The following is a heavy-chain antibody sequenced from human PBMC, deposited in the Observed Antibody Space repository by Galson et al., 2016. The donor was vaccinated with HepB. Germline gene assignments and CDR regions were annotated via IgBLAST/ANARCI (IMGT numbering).Heavy chain of an antibody. J-gene: IGHJ4*02. V-gene: IGHV4-39*01. D-gene: IGHD5-12*01. CDR1: GASISSDDYY. CDR3: ARHSGPGRWDVSYFFDF. Sequence: SETLSLTCTVSGASISSDDYYWAWIRQPPGKGLEWICSTSYRGSTYYTSSLKSRVTMSIDTSRNLLSLKLTSVTAADTSMYFCARHSGPGRWDVSYFFDFWGQGSLVTVSS. CDR2: TSYRGST.